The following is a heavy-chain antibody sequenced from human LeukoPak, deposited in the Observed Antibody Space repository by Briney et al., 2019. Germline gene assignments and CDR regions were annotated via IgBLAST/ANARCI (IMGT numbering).Heavy chain of an antibody. J-gene: IGHJ4*02. CDR1: GGSVSTSDYY. CDR3: ARVFDS. CDR2: VFYTGKT. V-gene: IGHV4-39*07. Sequence: PSETLSFTCTVSGGSVSTSDYYWGWIRQSPVKGLEWIGDVFYTGKTNYNPSLRGRATISIDTSKNQFSLKLTYVTAADSAVYYCARVFDSWGQGTLVTVSS.